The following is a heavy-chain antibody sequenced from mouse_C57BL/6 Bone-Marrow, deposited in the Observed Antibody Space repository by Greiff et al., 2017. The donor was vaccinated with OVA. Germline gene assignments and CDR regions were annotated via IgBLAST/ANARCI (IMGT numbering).Heavy chain of an antibody. Sequence: VKLMESGAELVRPGASVTLSCKASGYTFTDYEMHWVKQTPVHGLEWIGAIDPETGGTAYNQKFKGKAILTADKSSSTAYMELRSLTSEDSAVYYCTRGYSNYNAMDYWGQGTSVTVSS. V-gene: IGHV1-15*01. D-gene: IGHD2-5*01. CDR1: GYTFTDYE. J-gene: IGHJ4*01. CDR2: IDPETGGT. CDR3: TRGYSNYNAMDY.